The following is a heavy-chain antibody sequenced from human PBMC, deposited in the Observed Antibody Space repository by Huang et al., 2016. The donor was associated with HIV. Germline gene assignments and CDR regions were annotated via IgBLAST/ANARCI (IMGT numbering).Heavy chain of an antibody. D-gene: IGHD3-22*01. CDR2: INHSGRT. V-gene: IGHV4-34*01. Sequence: QVQLQQWGARLLKPSETLSLTCAVYGGSLRGSYWSWIRQPPGKGLEWIGEINHSGRTNYNPSLESRVTISVDPSQNQFSRRLSSVTASDTAVYYCAEGSGYDYWGQGTLVTVST. J-gene: IGHJ4*02. CDR1: GGSLRGSY. CDR3: AEGSGYDY.